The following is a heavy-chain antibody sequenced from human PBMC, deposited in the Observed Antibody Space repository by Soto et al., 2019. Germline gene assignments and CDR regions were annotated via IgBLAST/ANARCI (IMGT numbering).Heavy chain of an antibody. CDR2: LSGSGGST. CDR1: GFSFHTYA. D-gene: IGHD3-16*01. Sequence: VQLLESGGGLVQPGGSLRLSCAASGFSFHTYAMGWVRQAQGKGLEWVSSLSGSGGSTNYADSVKGRFTISRDNSKDTLYLQXNXLXXXXTXXXXXAKXLRDWGFFDYWGLGTLVTVSS. J-gene: IGHJ4*02. CDR3: AKXLRDWGFFDY. V-gene: IGHV3-23*01.